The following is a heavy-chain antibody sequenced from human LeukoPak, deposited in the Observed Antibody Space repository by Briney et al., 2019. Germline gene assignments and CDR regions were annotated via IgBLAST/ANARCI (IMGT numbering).Heavy chain of an antibody. CDR3: ARVGYYDSSGYF. V-gene: IGHV1-2*02. Sequence: GASVKVSCKASGYTFTSYGISWVRQAPGQGLEWMGWINPNSGGTNYAQKFQGRVTMTRDTSISTAYMELSRLRSDDTAVYYCARVGYYDSSGYFWGQGTLVTVSS. CDR2: INPNSGGT. D-gene: IGHD3-22*01. J-gene: IGHJ4*02. CDR1: GYTFTSYG.